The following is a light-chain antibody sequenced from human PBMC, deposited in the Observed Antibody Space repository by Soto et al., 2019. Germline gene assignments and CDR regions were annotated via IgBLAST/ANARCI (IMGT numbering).Light chain of an antibody. J-gene: IGKJ2*01. V-gene: IGKV1-5*01. CDR2: DAS. CDR3: QQYESYPYS. CDR1: QSISSS. Sequence: IQMTQSPSTVSASVGDRVTITCRASQSISSSLAWYQQKPGKAPKVLFYDASSLDSGVPSRFSGSGYGTEFTLTVSSLQPGDFATYSCQQYESYPYSFGQGTKLEIK.